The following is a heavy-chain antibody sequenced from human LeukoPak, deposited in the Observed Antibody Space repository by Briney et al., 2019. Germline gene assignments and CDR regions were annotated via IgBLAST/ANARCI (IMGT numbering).Heavy chain of an antibody. CDR1: GGSFSRYY. D-gene: IGHD1-1*01. CDR3: ARGPTISETGYFDY. CDR2: INHRGDT. V-gene: IGHV4-34*01. Sequence: SETLSVTCAVYGGSFSRYYWSWIRQSPGKGLEWIAEINHRGDTNYNPSVKSRVTISVDTSKNQFSLKVTSLTAADTAVYFCARGPTISETGYFDYWGQGTLVTVSS. J-gene: IGHJ4*03.